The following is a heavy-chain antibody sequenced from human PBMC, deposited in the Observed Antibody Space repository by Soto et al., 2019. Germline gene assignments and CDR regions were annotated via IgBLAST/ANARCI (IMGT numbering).Heavy chain of an antibody. J-gene: IGHJ4*02. V-gene: IGHV4-31*03. D-gene: IGHD3-3*01. CDR1: GGSISSGGYY. CDR2: IYYSGST. CDR3: ATMPYYDFWSGYYQTQYYFDY. Sequence: QVQLQESGPGLVKPSQTLSLTCTVSGGSISSGGYYWSWIRQHPGKGLEWIGYIYYSGSTYYNPSLKSRVTISVDTSKNQCSLKLSSVTAADTAVYYCATMPYYDFWSGYYQTQYYFDYWGQGTLVTVSS.